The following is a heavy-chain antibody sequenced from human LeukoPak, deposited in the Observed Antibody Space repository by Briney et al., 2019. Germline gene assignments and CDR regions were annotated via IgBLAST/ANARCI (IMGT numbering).Heavy chain of an antibody. CDR1: GFTFSSYS. CDR3: ARVVGATSGYLFDY. V-gene: IGHV3-7*01. J-gene: IGHJ4*02. D-gene: IGHD1-26*01. Sequence: PGGSLRLSCAASGFTFSSYSMNWVRQAPGKGLEWVANIKQDGSEKYYVDSVKGRFTISRDNAKNSLYLQMNSLRAEDTAVYYCARVVGATSGYLFDYWGQGTLVTVSS. CDR2: IKQDGSEK.